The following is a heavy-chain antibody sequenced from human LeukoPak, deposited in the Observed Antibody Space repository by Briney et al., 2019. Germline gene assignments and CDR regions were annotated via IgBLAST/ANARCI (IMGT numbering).Heavy chain of an antibody. CDR2: MNPNSGNT. V-gene: IGHV1-8*01. J-gene: IGHJ5*02. CDR3: ARDYSSGWYNWFDP. D-gene: IGHD6-19*01. CDR1: GYTFTSYD. Sequence: ASVKVSCKASGYTFTSYDINWVRQATGQGLEWMGWMNPNSGNTGYAQKFKGRVTMTRNTSISTAYTELSSLRSEDTAVYYCARDYSSGWYNWFDPWGQGTLVTVSS.